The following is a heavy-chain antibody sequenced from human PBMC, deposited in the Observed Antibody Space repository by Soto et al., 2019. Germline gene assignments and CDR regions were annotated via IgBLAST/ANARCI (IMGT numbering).Heavy chain of an antibody. J-gene: IGHJ4*02. Sequence: SETLSLTCTVSGGSISSHGYYWGWIRQPPGKGLEWIGTIYYSGTTFYNPSLKSRVTISVDTSKNQLSLKLSSVTAADTAVYYCARHAGGVSQIDYWGQGTLVTASS. D-gene: IGHD1-26*01. CDR3: ARHAGGVSQIDY. CDR1: GGSISSHGYY. V-gene: IGHV4-39*01. CDR2: IYYSGTT.